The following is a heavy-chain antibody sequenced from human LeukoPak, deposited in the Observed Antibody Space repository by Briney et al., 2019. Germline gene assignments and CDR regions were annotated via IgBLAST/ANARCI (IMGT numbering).Heavy chain of an antibody. Sequence: GGSLRLSCAASGFTFSSYWMSWVRQAPGKGLEWVANIKQDGSEKYYVDSVKGQFTISRDNAKNSLYLQMNSLRAEDTAVYYCARELPPHYYYYMDVWGKGTTVTVSS. CDR3: ARELPPHYYYYMDV. CDR2: IKQDGSEK. D-gene: IGHD1-26*01. CDR1: GFTFSSYW. V-gene: IGHV3-7*01. J-gene: IGHJ6*03.